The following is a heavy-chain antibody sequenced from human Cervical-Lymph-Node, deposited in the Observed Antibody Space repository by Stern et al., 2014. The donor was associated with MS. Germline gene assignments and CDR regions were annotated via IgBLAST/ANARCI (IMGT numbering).Heavy chain of an antibody. Sequence: EVQLVESGGGLVKPGESLRLSCDASGFTFSHYSINWVRQAPGKALEWISSISNNSTHTYYADSVEGRFTSSRDSAKDSVSLHMVSLRAEDTAVYYCARARVGDYARSPHLDSWGQGTLVTVSS. V-gene: IGHV3-21*01. CDR3: ARARVGDYARSPHLDS. CDR1: GFTFSHYS. CDR2: ISNNSTHT. J-gene: IGHJ4*02. D-gene: IGHD4-17*01.